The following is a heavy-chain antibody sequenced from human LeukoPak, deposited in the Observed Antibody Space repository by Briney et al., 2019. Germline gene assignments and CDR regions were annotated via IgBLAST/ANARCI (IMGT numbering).Heavy chain of an antibody. V-gene: IGHV3-30-3*01. CDR3: ARVWSSYGMDV. J-gene: IGHJ6*02. Sequence: GGSLRLSCAASGFTFSDYYMSWIRQAPGKGLEWVAVISYDGSNKYYADSVKGRFTISRDNSKNTLYLQMNSLRAEDTAVYYCARVWSSYGMDVWGQGTTVTVSS. CDR1: GFTFSDYY. D-gene: IGHD3-10*01. CDR2: ISYDGSNK.